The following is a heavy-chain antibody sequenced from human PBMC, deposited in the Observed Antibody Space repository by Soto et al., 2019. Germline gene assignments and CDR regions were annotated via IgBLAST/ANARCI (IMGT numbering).Heavy chain of an antibody. J-gene: IGHJ6*03. V-gene: IGHV4-59*01. D-gene: IGHD4-4*01. CDR1: GGSISSYY. Sequence: SETLSLTCTVSGGSISSYYWSWIRQPPGKGLEWIGYIYYSGSTNYNPSLKSRVTISVDTSKNQFSLKLSSVTAADTAVYYCARVGGFDSNPKYYYYYYYMDVWGKGTTVTVSS. CDR3: ARVGGFDSNPKYYYYYYYMDV. CDR2: IYYSGST.